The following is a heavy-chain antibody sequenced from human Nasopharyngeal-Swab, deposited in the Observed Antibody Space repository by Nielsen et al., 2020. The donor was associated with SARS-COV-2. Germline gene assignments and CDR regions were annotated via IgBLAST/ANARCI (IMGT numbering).Heavy chain of an antibody. J-gene: IGHJ6*02. D-gene: IGHD6-19*01. CDR2: IWYDGSNK. Sequence: GGSLRLSCAASGFTFSRYGMHWVRQAPGKGLEWVAVIWYDGSNKYYADSVKGRFTISRDNSKNTLYLQMNSLRAEDTAVYYCARDRGIAVAGYYYGMDVWGQGTTVTVSS. CDR1: GFTFSRYG. CDR3: ARDRGIAVAGYYYGMDV. V-gene: IGHV3-33*01.